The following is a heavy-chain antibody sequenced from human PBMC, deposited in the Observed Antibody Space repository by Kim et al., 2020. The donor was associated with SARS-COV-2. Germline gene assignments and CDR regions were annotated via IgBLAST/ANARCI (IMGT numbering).Heavy chain of an antibody. V-gene: IGHV4-39*01. Sequence: SETLSLTCTVSGGSISGSNYYWAWIRQPPGQGLEWIRCIYYSGNTYYTPSLKIRVSISIDKSKNPFSLHLGSVTATDTAFCSCARTGFCGYY. CDR1: GGSISGSNYY. J-gene: IGHJ6*01. CDR3: ARTGFCGYY. CDR2: IYYSGNT. D-gene: IGHD3-3*01.